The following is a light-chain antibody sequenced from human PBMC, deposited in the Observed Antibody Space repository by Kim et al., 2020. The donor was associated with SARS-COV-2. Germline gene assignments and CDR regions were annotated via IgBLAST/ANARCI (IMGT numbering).Light chain of an antibody. CDR2: DAS. J-gene: IGKJ2*03. Sequence: GDRVTITCRASQNVSSRLAWYQQKPGQAPNVLIYDASALKSGVPSRFSASGSGTDFTLTISSLQPDDFATYFCQQYGAYYYSFGQGTKLEI. CDR1: QNVSSR. CDR3: QQYGAYYYS. V-gene: IGKV1-5*01.